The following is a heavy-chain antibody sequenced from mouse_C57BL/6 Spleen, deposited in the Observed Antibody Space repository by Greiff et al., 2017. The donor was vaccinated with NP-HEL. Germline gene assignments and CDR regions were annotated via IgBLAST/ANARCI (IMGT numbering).Heavy chain of an antibody. CDR1: GYSFTGYY. Sequence: EVQLQQSGPELVKPGASVKISCKASGYSFTGYYMNWVKQSPEKSLEWIGEINPSTGGTTYNQKFKAKATLTVDKSSSTAYMQLKSLTSEDSAVYYCAKGVPQGGFAYWGQGTLVTVSA. CDR2: INPSTGGT. CDR3: AKGVPQGGFAY. D-gene: IGHD5-1*01. J-gene: IGHJ3*01. V-gene: IGHV1-42*01.